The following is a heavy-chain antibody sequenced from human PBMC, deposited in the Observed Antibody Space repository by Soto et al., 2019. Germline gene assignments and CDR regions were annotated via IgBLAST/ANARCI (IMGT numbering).Heavy chain of an antibody. Sequence: SVKVSCKASGGTFSSYTISWVRRAPGQGLEWMGRIIPILGIANYAQKFQGRVTITADKSTSTAYMELSSLRSEDTAVYYCARGDPLRGFDYWGQGTLVTVSS. J-gene: IGHJ4*02. CDR3: ARGDPLRGFDY. CDR1: GGTFSSYT. D-gene: IGHD2-21*02. V-gene: IGHV1-69*02. CDR2: IIPILGIA.